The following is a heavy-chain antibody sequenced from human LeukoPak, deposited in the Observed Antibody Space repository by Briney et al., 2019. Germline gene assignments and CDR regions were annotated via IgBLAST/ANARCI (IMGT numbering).Heavy chain of an antibody. CDR2: INHSGST. CDR1: GGSFSGYY. D-gene: IGHD2-15*01. CDR3: ARDGGKGGNSDY. V-gene: IGHV4-34*01. Sequence: SETLSLTCAVYGGSFSGYYWSWIRQPPGKGLEWIGEINHSGSTNYNPSLKSRVTISVDTSKNQFSLKLSSVTAADTAVYYCARDGGKGGNSDYWGQGTLVTVSS. J-gene: IGHJ4*02.